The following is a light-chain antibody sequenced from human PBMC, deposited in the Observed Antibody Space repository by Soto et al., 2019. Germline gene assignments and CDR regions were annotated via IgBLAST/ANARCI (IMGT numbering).Light chain of an antibody. V-gene: IGKV1-9*01. CDR3: QQLHSYPRT. Sequence: DIQLTQSPSFLSASVGDRVTITCRASQDINSYLTWYQQKPGQAPKLLIYAASTLESGVPSRFSGSGSGTEFTLTISSLQPEDFATYYCQQLHSYPRTFGLGTKVDI. CDR1: QDINSY. J-gene: IGKJ1*01. CDR2: AAS.